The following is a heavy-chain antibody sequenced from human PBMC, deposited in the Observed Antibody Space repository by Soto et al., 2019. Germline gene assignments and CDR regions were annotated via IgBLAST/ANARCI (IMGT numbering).Heavy chain of an antibody. V-gene: IGHV4-30-2*05. J-gene: IGHJ4*02. CDR3: ARANNFESSGPFDN. D-gene: IGHD3-22*01. Sequence: PSETLSLTCAVSGGSISSGGYSWSWIRQPPGKGLEWIGYIYHSGSTYYNPSLESRVTLSVDTSTKQFSLKVSSVTAADTAVYYCARANNFESSGPFDNGGPGTLFTVSS. CDR2: IYHSGST. CDR1: GGSISSGGYS.